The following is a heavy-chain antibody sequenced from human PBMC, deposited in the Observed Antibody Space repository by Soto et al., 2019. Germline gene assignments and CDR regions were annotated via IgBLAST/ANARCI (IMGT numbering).Heavy chain of an antibody. D-gene: IGHD4-17*01. Sequence: SETLSLTCTVSGGSISSYYWSWIRQPPGKGLEWIGYIYYSGSTNYNPSLKSRVTISVDTSKNQFSLKLSSVTAADTAVYYCARGPWRLTSIDYWGQGTLVTVSS. V-gene: IGHV4-59*01. CDR2: IYYSGST. CDR1: GGSISSYY. J-gene: IGHJ4*02. CDR3: ARGPWRLTSIDY.